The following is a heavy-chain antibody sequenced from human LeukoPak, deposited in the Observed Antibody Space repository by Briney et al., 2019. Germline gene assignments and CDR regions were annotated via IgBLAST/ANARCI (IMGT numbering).Heavy chain of an antibody. J-gene: IGHJ6*03. CDR2: ISGSGGST. CDR1: GFTVGSNY. CDR3: AKALYYMDV. V-gene: IGHV3-23*01. Sequence: GGSLRLSCAASGFTVGSNYMSWVRQAPGKGLEWVSAISGSGGSTYYADSVKGRFTISRDNSKNTLYLQMNSLRAEDTAVYYCAKALYYMDVWGKGTTVTVSS.